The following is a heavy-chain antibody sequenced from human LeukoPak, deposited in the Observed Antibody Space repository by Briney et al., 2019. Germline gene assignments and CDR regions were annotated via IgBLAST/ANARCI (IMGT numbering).Heavy chain of an antibody. V-gene: IGHV4-34*01. CDR1: GGSFSGYY. J-gene: IGHJ5*02. CDR2: INHSGST. D-gene: IGHD2-2*02. CDR3: ARLSKIVVVPAAIKNWFDP. Sequence: PSETLSLTCAVYGGSFSGYYWSWIRQPPGKGLEWIGEINHSGSTNYNPSLKSRVTMSVDTSKNQFSLKLSSVTAADTAVYYCARLSKIVVVPAAIKNWFDPWGQGTLVTVSS.